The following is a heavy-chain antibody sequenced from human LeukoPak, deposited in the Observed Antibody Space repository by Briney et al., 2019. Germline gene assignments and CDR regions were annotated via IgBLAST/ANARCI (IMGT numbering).Heavy chain of an antibody. CDR2: ISGSGGST. J-gene: IGHJ4*02. Sequence: GGSLRLSCAASGFTFSSYAMSWVRQAPGKGLEWVSAISGSGGSTYYADSVKGRFTISRDNSKNTLYLQMNGLRAEDTAVYYCAKAGGSRRYFDYWGQGTLVTVSS. V-gene: IGHV3-23*01. CDR3: AKAGGSRRYFDY. D-gene: IGHD2-15*01. CDR1: GFTFSSYA.